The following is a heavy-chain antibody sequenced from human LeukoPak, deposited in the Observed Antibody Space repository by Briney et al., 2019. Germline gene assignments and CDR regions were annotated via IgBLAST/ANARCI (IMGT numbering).Heavy chain of an antibody. J-gene: IGHJ4*02. V-gene: IGHV1-24*01. D-gene: IGHD3-22*01. CDR1: GYTLTELS. CDR3: ARASGDRGDSSGYYSFFDY. Sequence: ASVKVSCKVSGYTLTELSMHWVRQAPGKGLEWMGGFDPEDGETIYAQKFQGRVTMTEDTSTDTAYMELSSLRSEDTAVYYCARASGDRGDSSGYYSFFDYWGQGTLVTVSS. CDR2: FDPEDGET.